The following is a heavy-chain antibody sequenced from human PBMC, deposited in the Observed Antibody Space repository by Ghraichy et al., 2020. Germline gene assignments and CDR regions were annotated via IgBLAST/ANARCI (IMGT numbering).Heavy chain of an antibody. V-gene: IGHV4-39*01. J-gene: IGHJ5*02. CDR2: ISYRGDT. Sequence: ESLNISCNVSGVSISTKDFYWGWIRQSPGKGLEWIGTISYRGDTYFNPSLKSRITIFVDTSKNQFSLRLTSVTAADTAVYCCARPSTTGYSFWFDPWGQGTLVTVSS. D-gene: IGHD2-15*01. CDR1: GVSISTKDFY. CDR3: ARPSTTGYSFWFDP.